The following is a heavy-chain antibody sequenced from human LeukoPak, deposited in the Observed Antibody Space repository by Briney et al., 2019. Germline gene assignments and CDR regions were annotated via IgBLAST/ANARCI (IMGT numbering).Heavy chain of an antibody. J-gene: IGHJ4*02. CDR1: GLTFSSYG. Sequence: GGSLRLSCAASGLTFSSYGMHWVRQAPGKGLEWVAFIRYDGSNKYYADSVKGRFTISRDNSKNTLYLQMNSLRAEDTAVYYCAKDPHPYYDVLTGSHYFDYWGQGTLVTVSS. D-gene: IGHD3-9*01. CDR3: AKDPHPYYDVLTGSHYFDY. CDR2: IRYDGSNK. V-gene: IGHV3-30*02.